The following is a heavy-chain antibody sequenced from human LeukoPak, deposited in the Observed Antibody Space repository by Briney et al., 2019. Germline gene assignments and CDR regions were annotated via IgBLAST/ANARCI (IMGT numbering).Heavy chain of an antibody. CDR2: IYTGGGT. CDR3: ARGIAAAGE. V-gene: IGHV3-53*01. J-gene: IGHJ4*02. CDR1: GLTFSSDY. D-gene: IGHD6-13*01. Sequence: GGSLRLSCAVSGLTFSSDYFTWVRQAPGKGLEWVSVIYTGGGTYYADSVKGRFTISRENSKNTLYLQMNSLRAEDTAVYYCARGIAAAGEWGQGTLVTVSS.